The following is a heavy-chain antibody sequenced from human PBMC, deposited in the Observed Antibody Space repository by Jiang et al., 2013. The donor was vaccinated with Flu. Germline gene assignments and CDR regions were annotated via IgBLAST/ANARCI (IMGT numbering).Heavy chain of an antibody. CDR1: GYTFTTYF. J-gene: IGHJ4*02. CDR3: ARDAGYLASGAYDY. Sequence: SGAEVRKPGASVKVSCRASGYTFTTYFINWVRQAPGQGLEYMGWVSGYNNNAKYAQNFQVRVTMTTDTSTNTAYMELRGLRSDDTAIYYCARDAGYLASGAYDYWGQGTLVTVSS. CDR2: VSGYNNNA. V-gene: IGHV1-18*04. D-gene: IGHD2-15*01.